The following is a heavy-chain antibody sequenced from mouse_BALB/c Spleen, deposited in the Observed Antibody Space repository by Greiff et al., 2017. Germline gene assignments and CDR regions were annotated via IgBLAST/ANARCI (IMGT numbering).Heavy chain of an antibody. V-gene: IGHV1-80*01. J-gene: IGHJ4*01. CDR3: ARKEDYGYDGGYLMDY. CDR2: IYPGDGDT. Sequence: VQLQQSGAELVRPGSSVKISCKASGYAFSSYWMNWVKQRPGQGLEWIGQIYPGDGDTNYNGKFKGKATLTADKSSSTAYMQLSSLTSEDSAVYFCARKEDYGYDGGYLMDYWGQGTSVTVSS. D-gene: IGHD2-2*01. CDR1: GYAFSSYW.